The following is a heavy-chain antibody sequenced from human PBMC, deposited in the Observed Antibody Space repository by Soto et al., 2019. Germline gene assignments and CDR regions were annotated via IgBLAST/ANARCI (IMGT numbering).Heavy chain of an antibody. D-gene: IGHD5-12*01. CDR2: INHSGST. J-gene: IGHJ4*02. V-gene: IGHV4-34*01. CDR3: ARGRHSGYGPHDY. Sequence: PSETLSLTCAVYGGSFSGYYWSWIRQPPGKGLEWIGEINHSGSTNYNPSLKSRVTISVDTSKNQFSLKLSSVTAADTAVYYCARGRHSGYGPHDYWGQGTLVTVSS. CDR1: GGSFSGYY.